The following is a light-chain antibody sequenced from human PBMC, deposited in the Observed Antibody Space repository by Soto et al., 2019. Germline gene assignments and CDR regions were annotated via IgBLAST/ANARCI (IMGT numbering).Light chain of an antibody. CDR1: QGISSR. Sequence: DIQMTQSPSSVSASVGDRVTITCRASQGISSRLAWYHQKPGKAPNLLIYDASSLQSGVPSRFSGSGSETDFTLTIGSLQPEDFATYYCQQSNSFPLTFGGGTKVEIK. V-gene: IGKV1-12*01. CDR3: QQSNSFPLT. CDR2: DAS. J-gene: IGKJ4*01.